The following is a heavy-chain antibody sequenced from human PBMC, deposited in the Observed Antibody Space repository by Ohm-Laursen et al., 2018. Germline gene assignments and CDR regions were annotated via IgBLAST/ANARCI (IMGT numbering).Heavy chain of an antibody. CDR3: AREGRSDNGGHDDWFLDL. Sequence: GTLSLTCAASGFRFSSSDMHWVRQAPGKGLEWVSAIGAGDDTYYSDYVKGRFTISRENAKESLFLQMNSLRAGDTAMYFCAREGRSDNGGHDDWFLDLWGRGTLVTVSS. CDR2: IGAGDDT. D-gene: IGHD2-8*01. CDR1: GFRFSSSD. V-gene: IGHV3-13*01. J-gene: IGHJ2*01.